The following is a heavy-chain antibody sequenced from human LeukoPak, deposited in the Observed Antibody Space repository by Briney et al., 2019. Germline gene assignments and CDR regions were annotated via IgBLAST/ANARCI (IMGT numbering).Heavy chain of an antibody. CDR2: ISHSGIT. D-gene: IGHD6-13*01. V-gene: IGHV4-4*02. CDR3: ARVGSYSFDY. J-gene: IGHJ4*02. Sequence: SETLSLTCTVSGGSISSSNWWSWVGQPPGKGLEWIGYISHSGITRYNPSLKSRLTMSVDTSKNQFSLKLSSVTAADTAVYYCARVGSYSFDYWGRGTLVTVSA. CDR1: GGSISSSNW.